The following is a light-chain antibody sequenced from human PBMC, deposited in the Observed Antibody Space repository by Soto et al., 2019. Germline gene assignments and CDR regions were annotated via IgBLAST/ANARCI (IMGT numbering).Light chain of an antibody. CDR3: QHYDHLPPLS. V-gene: IGKV1-33*01. CDR2: DAS. CDR1: QDIRNY. J-gene: IGKJ4*01. Sequence: DIQMTQPPSSLSASVGDRVTITCQASQDIRNYLNWYQQKPGKAPNLLIYDASNLRAGVPSRFSGSGSGTEFTFTISSLQPEDIATYYCQHYDHLPPLSFGGGTKVEIK.